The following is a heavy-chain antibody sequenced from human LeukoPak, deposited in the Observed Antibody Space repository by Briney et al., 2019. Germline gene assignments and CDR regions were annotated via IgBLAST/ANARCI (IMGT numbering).Heavy chain of an antibody. CDR3: AKHRTTVTTN. Sequence: PSETLSLTCTVSGGSISSYYWSWIRQPPGKGLEWIGEINHSGGTNYNPSPKRRVTISVDKTKNQSSFKLSSVTSADTAVFYSAKHRTTVTTNWGQESLVTVSS. D-gene: IGHD4-17*01. J-gene: IGHJ4*02. V-gene: IGHV4-59*12. CDR1: GGSISSYY. CDR2: INHSGGT.